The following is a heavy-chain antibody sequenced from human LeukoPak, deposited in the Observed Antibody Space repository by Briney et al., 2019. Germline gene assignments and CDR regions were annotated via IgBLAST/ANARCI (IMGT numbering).Heavy chain of an antibody. V-gene: IGHV3-48*02. J-gene: IGHJ6*02. D-gene: IGHD5-12*01. CDR2: ITWSGSTI. CDR1: GFTFTSYS. Sequence: GGSLRLSCAASGFTFTSYSMNWVRQAPGKGLEWISHITWSGSTIFYADSVKGRFTISRDSAKNSLYLQMSSLRDEDTAVYYCARDAGNSGYGMDVWGQGTTVTVSS. CDR3: ARDAGNSGYGMDV.